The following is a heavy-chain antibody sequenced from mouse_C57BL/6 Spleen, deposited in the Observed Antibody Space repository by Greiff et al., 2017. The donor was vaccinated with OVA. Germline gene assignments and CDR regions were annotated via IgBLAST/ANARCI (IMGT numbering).Heavy chain of an antibody. V-gene: IGHV1-7*01. Sequence: VQVVESGADLAKPGASVKLSCKASGYTFTSYWMHWVKQRPGQGLEWIGYINPSSGYTKYNQKFKDKATLPADKSSSTAYMQLSSLTYGDSAVYDCAPGSGTGYAMDYWGQGTSVTVSS. J-gene: IGHJ4*01. CDR1: GYTFTSYW. CDR2: INPSSGYT. D-gene: IGHD3-1*01. CDR3: APGSGTGYAMDY.